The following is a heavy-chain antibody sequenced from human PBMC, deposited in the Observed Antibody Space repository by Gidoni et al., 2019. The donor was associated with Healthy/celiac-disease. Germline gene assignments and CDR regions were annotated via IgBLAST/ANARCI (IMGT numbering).Heavy chain of an antibody. CDR2: ISGSGGST. CDR1: GFTFSCYA. CDR3: AKDQRHAAARHPFDY. V-gene: IGHV3-23*01. D-gene: IGHD6-6*01. J-gene: IGHJ4*02. Sequence: EVQLLESGGGLVQPGGSLRLSCAASGFTFSCYAMSWVRQAPGKGLEWVSAISGSGGSTYYADSVKGRFTISRDNSKNTLYLQMNSLRTEDTAVYYCAKDQRHAAARHPFDYWGQGTLVTVSS.